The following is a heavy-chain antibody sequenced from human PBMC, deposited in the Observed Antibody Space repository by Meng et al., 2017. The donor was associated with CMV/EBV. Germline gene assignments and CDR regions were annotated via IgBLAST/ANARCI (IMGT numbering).Heavy chain of an antibody. CDR3: ARHNGGELVPGPDAFDI. D-gene: IGHD6-13*01. V-gene: IGHV5-51*01. J-gene: IGHJ3*02. Sequence: GESLKISCKGSGYSFTSYWIGWARQMPGKGLEWMGIIYPGDSDTRYSPSFQGQVTISADKSISTAYLQWSSLKASDTAMYYCARHNGGELVPGPDAFDIWGQGTMVTVSS. CDR2: IYPGDSDT. CDR1: GYSFTSYW.